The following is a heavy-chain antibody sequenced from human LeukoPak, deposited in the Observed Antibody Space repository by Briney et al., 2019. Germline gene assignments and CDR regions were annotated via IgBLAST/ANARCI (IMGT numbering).Heavy chain of an antibody. J-gene: IGHJ4*02. V-gene: IGHV4-59*12. CDR3: ARGLGAYFDVLTGYYNRWYFDL. D-gene: IGHD3-9*01. CDR1: GGSISGYY. Sequence: SETLALTCTVSGGSISGYYWSWIRQPPGKGLEWIGYIYYSGSTDYNPSLKSRVTISVDTSKNQFSLKLISVTAADTAVYYWARGLGAYFDVLTGYYNRWYFDLWGQGTLVTVSS. CDR2: IYYSGST.